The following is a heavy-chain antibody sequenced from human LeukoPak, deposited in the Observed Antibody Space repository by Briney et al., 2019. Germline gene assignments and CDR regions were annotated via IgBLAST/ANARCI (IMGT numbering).Heavy chain of an antibody. CDR2: TIPIFGTA. J-gene: IGHJ4*02. Sequence: ASVKVSCKASGGTFSSYAISWVRQAPGQGLEWMGGTIPIFGTANYAQKFQGRVTITADESTSTAYMELSSLRSEDTAVYYCASGGYSYYYFDYWGQGTLVTVSS. CDR3: ASGGYSYYYFDY. CDR1: GGTFSSYA. V-gene: IGHV1-69*13. D-gene: IGHD5-18*01.